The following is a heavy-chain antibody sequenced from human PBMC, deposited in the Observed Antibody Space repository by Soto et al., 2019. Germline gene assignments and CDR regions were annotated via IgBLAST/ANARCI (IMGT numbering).Heavy chain of an antibody. D-gene: IGHD6-19*01. Sequence: EVQLLESGGGLVQPGGSLRLSCAASGFTFSTYAMNWVRQAPGKGLEWVSGISGSGDSTYYADSVKGRFTVSRDNSNTPWYLQMNSLRAEDTVVFYCAKEGSSGWSFDYWGQGTLVTVSS. CDR2: ISGSGDST. CDR1: GFTFSTYA. CDR3: AKEGSSGWSFDY. V-gene: IGHV3-23*01. J-gene: IGHJ4*02.